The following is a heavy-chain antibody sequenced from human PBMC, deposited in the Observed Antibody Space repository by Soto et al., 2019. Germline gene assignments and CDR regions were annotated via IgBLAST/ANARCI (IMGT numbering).Heavy chain of an antibody. CDR2: VFYTGFT. D-gene: IGHD1-20*01. V-gene: IGHV4-39*01. CDR3: ASSQKGYNWNYFDH. J-gene: IGHJ4*02. CDR1: GGSISGSYYY. Sequence: SEPLSLTCAVSGGSISGSYYYWGWLRQSPGRGPEWIGSVFYTGFTSYNPSLESRVSVSVDTSKNQFSLKVSAVTAADTAVYYCASSQKGYNWNYFDHWGQGALVTVSS.